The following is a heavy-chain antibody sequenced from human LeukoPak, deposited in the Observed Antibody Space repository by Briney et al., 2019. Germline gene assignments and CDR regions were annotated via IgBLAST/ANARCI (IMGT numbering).Heavy chain of an antibody. V-gene: IGHV4-61*02. D-gene: IGHD4-23*01. CDR2: LYTSGSA. CDR1: GGSINSGSYY. Sequence: SETLSLTCTVSGGSINSGSYYWSWIRQPAGKGLEWIGRLYTSGSANYNPSLKSRVTISVDTSKNQFSLKLSSVTAADTAVYYCARALDYGGKNAFDIWGQGTMVTVSS. J-gene: IGHJ3*02. CDR3: ARALDYGGKNAFDI.